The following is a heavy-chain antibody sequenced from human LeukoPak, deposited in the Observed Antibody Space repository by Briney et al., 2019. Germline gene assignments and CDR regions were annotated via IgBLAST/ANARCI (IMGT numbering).Heavy chain of an antibody. V-gene: IGHV4-31*03. J-gene: IGHJ4*02. CDR1: VGSISSGGYY. D-gene: IGHD2-2*01. CDR2: IYYSGST. Sequence: SETLSLTCTVSVGSISSGGYYWSWIRQHPGKGLEWIGYIYYSGSTYYNPSLKSRVTISVDTSKNQFSLKLSSVTAADTAVYYCARVPIPPHCSSTSCYSIDYWGQGTLVTVSS. CDR3: ARVPIPPHCSSTSCYSIDY.